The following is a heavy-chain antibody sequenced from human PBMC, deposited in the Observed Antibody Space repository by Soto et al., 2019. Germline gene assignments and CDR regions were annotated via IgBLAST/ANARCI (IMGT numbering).Heavy chain of an antibody. CDR1: GFSLSTGGMG. D-gene: IGHD2-21*02. V-gene: IGHV2-5*02. J-gene: IGHJ6*02. CDR3: VHSRCGGDCLQSYSSHYYYGMDI. CDR2: IYWDGDR. Sequence: QITLKESGPTLVKPTQTLTLTCTFSGFSLSTGGMGVGWIRQPPGKALEWLALIYWDGDRRYRPSLMSRLTIAKDTSKIQVVLTLTNMDPVDPATYYCVHSRCGGDCLQSYSSHYYYGMDIWGQGTTVTVSS.